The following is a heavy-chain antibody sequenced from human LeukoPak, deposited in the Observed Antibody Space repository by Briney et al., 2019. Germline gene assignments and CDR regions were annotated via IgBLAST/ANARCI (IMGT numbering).Heavy chain of an antibody. D-gene: IGHD1-7*01. Sequence: ASVKVSCKASGYTFTSYGISWVRQAPGQGLEWMGWINPNSGGTNYAQKFQGRVTMTRDTSISTAYMELSRLRSDDTAVYYCARGMKTGTTQSTWWGQGTLVTVSS. CDR3: ARGMKTGTTQSTW. V-gene: IGHV1-2*02. CDR2: INPNSGGT. J-gene: IGHJ4*02. CDR1: GYTFTSYG.